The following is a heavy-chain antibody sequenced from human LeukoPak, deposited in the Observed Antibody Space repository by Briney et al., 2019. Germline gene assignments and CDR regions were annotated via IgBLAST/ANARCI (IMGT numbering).Heavy chain of an antibody. J-gene: IGHJ3*02. CDR2: ISGSGGST. CDR3: AKSPYIVVVPAAMGLSAFDI. D-gene: IGHD2-2*01. Sequence: PGGSLRLSCAASGFTFSSYAMSWVRQAPGKGLEWVSAISGSGGSTYYADSVKGRFTISRDNSKNTLYLQMNSLRAEDTAVYYCAKSPYIVVVPAAMGLSAFDIWGQGTMVTVSS. V-gene: IGHV3-23*01. CDR1: GFTFSSYA.